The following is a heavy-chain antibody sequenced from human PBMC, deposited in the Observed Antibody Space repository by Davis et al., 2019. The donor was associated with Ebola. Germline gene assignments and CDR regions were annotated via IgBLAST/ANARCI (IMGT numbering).Heavy chain of an antibody. CDR1: GYTFTGYY. Sequence: AASVKVSCKASGYTFTGYYMHWVRQAPGQGLEWMGRINPNSGGTNYAQKFQGRVTMTRDTSISTAYMELSRLRSDDTAVYYCARELTMVRGVIITWFDPWGQGTLVTVSS. J-gene: IGHJ5*02. CDR3: ARELTMVRGVIITWFDP. CDR2: INPNSGGT. V-gene: IGHV1-2*06. D-gene: IGHD3-10*01.